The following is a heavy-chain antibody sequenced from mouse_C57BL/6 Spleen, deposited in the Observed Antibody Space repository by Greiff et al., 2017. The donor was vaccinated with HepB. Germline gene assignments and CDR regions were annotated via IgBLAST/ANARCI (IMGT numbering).Heavy chain of an antibody. V-gene: IGHV1-69*01. J-gene: IGHJ2*01. CDR2: IDPSDSYT. CDR1: GYTFTSYW. CDR3: ARWQIRWLGPLDY. D-gene: IGHD2-2*01. Sequence: QVQLQQPGAELVMPGASVKLSCKASGYTFTSYWMHWVKQRPGQGLEWIGEIDPSDSYTNYNQKFKGKSTLTVDKSSSTAYMQLSSLTSEDSAVYYCARWQIRWLGPLDYWGQGTTLTVSS.